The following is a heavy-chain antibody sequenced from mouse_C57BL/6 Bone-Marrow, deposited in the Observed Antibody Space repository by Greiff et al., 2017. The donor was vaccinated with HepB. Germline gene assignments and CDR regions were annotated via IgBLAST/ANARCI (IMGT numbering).Heavy chain of an antibody. CDR2: IYPGSGNT. D-gene: IGHD1-1*01. CDR1: GYTFTDYY. J-gene: IGHJ1*03. CDR3: AIITTAFWYFDV. Sequence: VQLVESGAELVRPGASVKLSCKASGYTFTDYYINWVKQRPGQGLEWIARIYPGSGNTYYNEKFKGKATLTAEKSSSTAYMQLSSLTSEDSAVYFCAIITTAFWYFDVWGTGTTVTVSS. V-gene: IGHV1-76*01.